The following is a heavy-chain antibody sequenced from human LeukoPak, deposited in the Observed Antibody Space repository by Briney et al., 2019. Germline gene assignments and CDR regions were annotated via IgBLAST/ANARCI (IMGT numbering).Heavy chain of an antibody. CDR1: GYTFTSYY. V-gene: IGHV1-46*01. Sequence: ASVKVSCKASGYTFTSYYMHWVRQAPGQGLEWMGIINPSGGSTSYAQKFQGRVTMTRDTSTSTVYMELSSLRSEDTAVYYCARGTPNSSSWYLDAFDIWGQGTMVTVSS. CDR2: INPSGGST. J-gene: IGHJ3*02. CDR3: ARGTPNSSSWYLDAFDI. D-gene: IGHD6-13*01.